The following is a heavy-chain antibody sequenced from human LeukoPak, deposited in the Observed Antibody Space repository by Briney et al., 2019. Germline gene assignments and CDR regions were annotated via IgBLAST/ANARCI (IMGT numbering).Heavy chain of an antibody. Sequence: GGSLRLSCAASGFTFSSSWMSWVRQAPGKGLEWVATTKPDGSERYHVDSVKGRYTISRDNAKNLLYLQMSSLRAEDTAVYYCARGSTWGGDYWGQGTLVTVSS. CDR2: TKPDGSER. V-gene: IGHV3-7*05. CDR1: GFTFSSSW. CDR3: ARGSTWGGDY. J-gene: IGHJ4*02. D-gene: IGHD3-16*01.